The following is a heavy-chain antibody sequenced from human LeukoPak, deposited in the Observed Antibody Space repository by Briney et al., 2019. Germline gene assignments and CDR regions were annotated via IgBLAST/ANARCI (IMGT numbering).Heavy chain of an antibody. CDR1: GFTFSNYA. J-gene: IGHJ3*02. Sequence: GGSLRLSCATSGFTFSNYALSWVRQAPGKGLEWVSCISGAGTSTFYADAVKGRFTISRDNPRNTIYLQMDSLRVEDTAVYYCAREKKTEWTTGAFDMWGQGTMVIVSS. CDR2: ISGAGTST. D-gene: IGHD3-3*01. CDR3: AREKKTEWTTGAFDM. V-gene: IGHV3-23*01.